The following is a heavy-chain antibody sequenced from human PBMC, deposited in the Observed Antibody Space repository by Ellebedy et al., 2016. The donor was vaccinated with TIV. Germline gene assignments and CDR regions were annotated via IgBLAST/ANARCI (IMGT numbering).Heavy chain of an antibody. CDR1: GFTFSSYT. CDR3: SSWKY. Sequence: PGGSLRLSCTASGFTFSSYTMNWVRQAPGKGLEWVSSISAISSFIYYADSVKGRFTVSRDNAKNSLYLQMNSLRAEDTAVYYCSSWKYWGQGALVTVSS. CDR2: ISAISSFI. V-gene: IGHV3-21*06. J-gene: IGHJ4*02. D-gene: IGHD1-1*01.